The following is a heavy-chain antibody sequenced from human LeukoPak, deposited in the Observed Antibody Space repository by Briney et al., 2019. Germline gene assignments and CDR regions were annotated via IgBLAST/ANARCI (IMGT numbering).Heavy chain of an antibody. J-gene: IGHJ4*02. D-gene: IGHD3-3*01. Sequence: ASVTVSCTTSGYTFSSYGISWVRLAPGQGLEWMGWISAYGHTKLARNLQARVTVTIDTSTTTAYMELRSLSSDDTAVYFCAPETASGYLGFDFWGQGTLVTVSS. CDR1: GYTFSSYG. V-gene: IGHV1-18*01. CDR3: APETASGYLGFDF. CDR2: ISAYGHT.